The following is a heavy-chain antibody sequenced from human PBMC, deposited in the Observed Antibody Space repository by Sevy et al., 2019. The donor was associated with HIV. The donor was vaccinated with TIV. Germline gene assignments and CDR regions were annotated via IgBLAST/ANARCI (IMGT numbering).Heavy chain of an antibody. CDR1: GFTFNNYG. CDR2: IWNDQINK. CDR3: ASLPNNYYDTSGSSGDDAFDL. Sequence: GGSLRLSCAASGFTFNNYGMHWVRQAPGKGLEWVAVIWNDQINKHYADSVKGRFTISRDNSKNTLYLQMNSLRAEDTAVYYCASLPNNYYDTSGSSGDDAFDLWGRRTMVTASS. J-gene: IGHJ3*01. V-gene: IGHV3-33*03. D-gene: IGHD3-22*01.